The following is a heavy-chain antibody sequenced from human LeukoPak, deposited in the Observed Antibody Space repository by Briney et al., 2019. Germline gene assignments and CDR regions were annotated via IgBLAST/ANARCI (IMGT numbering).Heavy chain of an antibody. D-gene: IGHD3-10*01. CDR2: IYSSGST. Sequence: SETLSLTCTVSDGSLGNYHWSWIRQPAGKQPEWIGHIYSSGSTIYNPSLESRVTMSVDTSKNQFSLKMSSVTAADTAVYYCGREKRGDRRSGNFLYYYYYMDVWGKGAAVTISS. J-gene: IGHJ6*03. V-gene: IGHV4-4*07. CDR1: DGSLGNYH. CDR3: GREKRGDRRSGNFLYYYYYMDV.